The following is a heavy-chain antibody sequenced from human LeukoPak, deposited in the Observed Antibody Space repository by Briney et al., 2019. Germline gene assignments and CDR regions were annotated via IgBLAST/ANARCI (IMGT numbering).Heavy chain of an antibody. CDR1: GFTVFNYA. Sequence: GGSLRLSCAASGFTVFNYAMAWVRQAPGKGLEWVSAINGGNDATNYANSVKGRFTISRDNSKNTLYLQMNNLRAEDTAVYYCAKDILRWSFDYWGQGSLVTVSS. CDR3: AKDILRWSFDY. V-gene: IGHV3-23*01. CDR2: INGGNDAT. J-gene: IGHJ4*02. D-gene: IGHD4-23*01.